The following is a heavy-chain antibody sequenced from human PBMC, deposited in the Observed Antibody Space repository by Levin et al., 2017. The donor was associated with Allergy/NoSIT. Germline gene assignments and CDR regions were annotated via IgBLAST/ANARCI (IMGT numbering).Heavy chain of an antibody. J-gene: IGHJ4*02. Sequence: KSSETLSLTCAASGFTFTSYTMNWVRQAPGKGLEWVSSISSDGTYIYYADSVKGRFTISRDSANNSLFLQMNSLRAEDTAIYYCARDASITLFGVVISPHDQWGQGTLVTVSS. CDR1: GFTFTSYT. D-gene: IGHD3-3*01. CDR2: ISSDGTYI. CDR3: ARDASITLFGVVISPHDQ. V-gene: IGHV3-21*06.